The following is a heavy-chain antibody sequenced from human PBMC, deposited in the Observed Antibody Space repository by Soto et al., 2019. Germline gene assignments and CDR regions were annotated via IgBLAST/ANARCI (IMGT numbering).Heavy chain of an antibody. CDR1: GYKFPNYW. Sequence: GESLKISCKTSGYKFPNYWIGWVRQMPGKSLEWMGIIYPGDSDIRYGPSFQGQVTISADKSISTAYLQWSSLKASDTAIYYCARHYATEITVHGMDVWGQGTTVTVSS. J-gene: IGHJ6*02. V-gene: IGHV5-51*01. CDR3: ARHYATEITVHGMDV. D-gene: IGHD1-20*01. CDR2: IYPGDSDI.